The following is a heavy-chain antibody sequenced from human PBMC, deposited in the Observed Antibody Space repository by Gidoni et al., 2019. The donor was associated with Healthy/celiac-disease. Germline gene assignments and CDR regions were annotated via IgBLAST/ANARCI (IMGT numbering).Heavy chain of an antibody. Sequence: EVQLVESGGGLVQPGGSLRLSCAASGFTVSSNYMSWVRQAPGKGLEWVSVIYSGGSTYYADSVKGRFTISRDNSKNTLYLQMNSLRAEDTAVYYCACRSEGGYYYYYMDVWGKGTTVTVSS. V-gene: IGHV3-66*01. CDR1: GFTVSSNY. D-gene: IGHD6-25*01. J-gene: IGHJ6*03. CDR2: IYSGGST. CDR3: ACRSEGGYYYYYMDV.